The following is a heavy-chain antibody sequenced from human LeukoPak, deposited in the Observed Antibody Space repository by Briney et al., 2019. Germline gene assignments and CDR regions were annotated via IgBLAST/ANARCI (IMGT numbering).Heavy chain of an antibody. V-gene: IGHV3-48*03. CDR1: GFTFSSCE. D-gene: IGHD3-9*01. J-gene: IGHJ6*04. CDR2: ISSSGSTI. CDR3: AKGTAYDILADYNPYYGMDV. Sequence: GGSLRLSCAASGFTFSSCEMKRVRQATGKGLDKDSYISSSGSTIYYADSVKGRFTISRDNAKNSMYLQKNSLRAQDTAFYYWAKGTAYDILADYNPYYGMDVWGKGTTVTVSS.